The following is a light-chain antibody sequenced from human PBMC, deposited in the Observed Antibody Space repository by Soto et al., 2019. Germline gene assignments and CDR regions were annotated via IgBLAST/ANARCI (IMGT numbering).Light chain of an antibody. V-gene: IGLV1-44*01. Sequence: QSVLTQPPSASGTPGQRVTISCSGSSSNIGTYTVNWYQQLPGTAPKFLINSDNQRPSGVPDRFSGSKSGTSASLAISGLQSEDEADYYCAAWDDSLHVVFGRGTQLTVL. CDR3: AAWDDSLHVV. CDR2: SDN. J-gene: IGLJ2*01. CDR1: SSNIGTYT.